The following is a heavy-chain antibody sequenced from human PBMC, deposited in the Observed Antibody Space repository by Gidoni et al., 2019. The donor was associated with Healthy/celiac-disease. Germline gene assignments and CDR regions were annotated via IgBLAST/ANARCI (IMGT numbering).Heavy chain of an antibody. CDR1: SGSIFTGGYF. J-gene: IGHJ6*02. CDR3: ASNIADVDIVADYYYYGMDV. V-gene: IGHV4-31*03. Sequence: QVQLQESCAGLVKPSQTLSLTCTVSSGSIFTGGYFCSWIRQHPGKGLEWIGYIYYSGSSYYNPSNKRRVTISVDTSKNKSSLKLSSVTAADTAVYYCASNIADVDIVADYYYYGMDVWGQGTTVTVSS. CDR2: IYYSGSS. D-gene: IGHD5-12*01.